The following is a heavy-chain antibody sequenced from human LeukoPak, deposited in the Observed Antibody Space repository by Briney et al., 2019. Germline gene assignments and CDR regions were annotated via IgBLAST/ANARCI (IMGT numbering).Heavy chain of an antibody. CDR2: IYYSGST. CDR1: GGSISSYY. J-gene: IGHJ4*02. D-gene: IGHD3-22*01. CDR3: ARSHYDSSGYFDY. V-gene: IGHV4-59*08. Sequence: PSETLSLTCTVSGGSISSYYWSWIRQPPGKGLEWIGYIYYSGSTYYNPSLKSRVTISVDTSKNQFSLKLSSVTAADTAVYYCARSHYDSSGYFDYWGQGTLVTVSS.